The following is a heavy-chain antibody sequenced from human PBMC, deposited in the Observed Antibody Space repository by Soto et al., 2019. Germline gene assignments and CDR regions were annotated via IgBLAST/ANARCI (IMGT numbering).Heavy chain of an antibody. Sequence: DVQLVESGGGLVQPGRSLRLSCAASGFTFDDYAMHWVRQAPGKGLEWVSGISWNSGSIGYADSVKGRFTISRDNAKNSLYLQMNSLRAEDTALYYCAKRDGYYYYMDVWGKGTTVTVSS. D-gene: IGHD2-8*01. J-gene: IGHJ6*03. CDR3: AKRDGYYYYMDV. CDR1: GFTFDDYA. CDR2: ISWNSGSI. V-gene: IGHV3-9*01.